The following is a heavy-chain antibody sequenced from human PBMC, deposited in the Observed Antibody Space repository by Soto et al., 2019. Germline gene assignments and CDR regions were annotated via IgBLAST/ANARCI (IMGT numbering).Heavy chain of an antibody. D-gene: IGHD2-15*01. V-gene: IGHV1-69*02. CDR3: ARGRVVAATRYYYYGMDV. CDR2: IIPILGIA. CDR1: GGTFSSYT. J-gene: IGHJ6*02. Sequence: QVQLVQSGAEVKKPGSSVKVSCKASGGTFSSYTISWVRQAPGQGLEWMGRIIPILGIANYAQKFQGRVTITADKSTNTAYMELSSLRSEDTAVYYCARGRVVAATRYYYYGMDVWGQGTTVTVSS.